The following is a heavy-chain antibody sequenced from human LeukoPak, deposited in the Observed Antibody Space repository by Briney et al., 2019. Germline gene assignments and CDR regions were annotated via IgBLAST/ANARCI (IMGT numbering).Heavy chain of an antibody. CDR1: GFTFSRSW. D-gene: IGHD1-26*01. V-gene: IGHV3-74*01. J-gene: IGHJ4*02. Sequence: GGSLRLSCAASGFTFSRSWMHWVRQAPGKGLVWVSRINDDGSTTSYADSVKGRFTISRDNAKNTLYLQMNSLRAEDTAVYYCARGPAANSGNYHVGDYWGQGTLVTVSS. CDR2: INDDGSTT. CDR3: ARGPAANSGNYHVGDY.